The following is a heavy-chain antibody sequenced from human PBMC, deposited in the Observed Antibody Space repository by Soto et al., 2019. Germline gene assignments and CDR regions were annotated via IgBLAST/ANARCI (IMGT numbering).Heavy chain of an antibody. CDR1: VFTFVNYE. CDR2: ITHDGGVT. D-gene: IGHD5-12*01. V-gene: IGHV3-48*03. Sequence: GGSLRLSCASSVFTFVNYEMNWVRQAPGKGLEWLSLITHDGGVTHYADSVKGRFTISRDNAKNTLYLQMNSLRDDDTSIYYCARGWVDGIHSDSWGQGTLVTVSS. CDR3: ARGWVDGIHSDS. J-gene: IGHJ4*02.